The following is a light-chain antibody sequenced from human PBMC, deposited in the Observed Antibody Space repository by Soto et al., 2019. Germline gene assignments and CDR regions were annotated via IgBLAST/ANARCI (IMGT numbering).Light chain of an antibody. J-gene: IGLJ3*02. CDR3: AAWDDSLSGPV. CDR1: DSNIGSNT. Sequence: QSVLTQAPSASGTPGQRVTISCSGSDSNIGSNTVNWYQQLSGTAPRLLIYTNNQRPSGVPDRFSGSKSGTSASLAISGLQSEDEADYYCAAWDDSLSGPVFGGGTKVTVL. V-gene: IGLV1-44*01. CDR2: TNN.